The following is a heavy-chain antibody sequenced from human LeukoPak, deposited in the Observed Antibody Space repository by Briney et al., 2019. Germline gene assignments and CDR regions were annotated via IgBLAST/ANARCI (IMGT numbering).Heavy chain of an antibody. V-gene: IGHV3-23*01. Sequence: PGGSLRLSCVGSAFTFSSYAMSWVRQAPGKGLEWVSAIVGSGTNTYYAVYVKGRFTISRDNSKNTVYLQMNSLRADDTAVYYCAKDSTIFGANTHCDDRGQGTLVTVSS. J-gene: IGHJ4*02. CDR2: IVGSGTNT. CDR1: AFTFSSYA. CDR3: AKDSTIFGANTHCDD. D-gene: IGHD3-3*01.